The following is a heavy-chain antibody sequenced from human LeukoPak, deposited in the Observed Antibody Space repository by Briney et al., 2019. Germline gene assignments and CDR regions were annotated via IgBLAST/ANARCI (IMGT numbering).Heavy chain of an antibody. Sequence: ASATVSCMASGYTFTSYGISWVRQAPGQGREWMGWISAYNGNTNYAQKLQGRVTMTTDTSTSTAYMELRSLRSDDTAVYYCARVNSVLRFLEWQNWFDPWGQGTLVTVSS. CDR1: GYTFTSYG. J-gene: IGHJ5*02. D-gene: IGHD3-3*01. CDR2: ISAYNGNT. V-gene: IGHV1-18*01. CDR3: ARVNSVLRFLEWQNWFDP.